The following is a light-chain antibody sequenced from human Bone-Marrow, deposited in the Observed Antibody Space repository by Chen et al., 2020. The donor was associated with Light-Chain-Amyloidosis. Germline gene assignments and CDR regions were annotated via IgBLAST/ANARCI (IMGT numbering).Light chain of an antibody. Sequence: QSALTQPASVSGSPGQSITISCTGTSSDVGGDNHVSWYQQHPDKAPKLMIYEGTNRPTWIPDRFSGSKSDNTASLTISRLQTEDEADYFCSSYTITNTLVFGSGTRVTVL. J-gene: IGLJ1*01. CDR2: EGT. V-gene: IGLV2-14*01. CDR1: SSDVGGDNH. CDR3: SSYTITNTLV.